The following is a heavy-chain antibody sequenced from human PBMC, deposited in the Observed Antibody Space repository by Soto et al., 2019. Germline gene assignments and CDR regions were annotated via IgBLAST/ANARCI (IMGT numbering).Heavy chain of an antibody. J-gene: IGHJ4*01. Sequence: PGGSLRLSCSASGFTFSNFGMHWVRQAPGKGLEYVSAISYNGGQIDYADSVKGRFTISRDNSKNTLFLQMNSLRPDDTAMYYCVKDHPALEYWGHGTLVTVSS. V-gene: IGHV3-64D*06. CDR1: GFTFSNFG. CDR2: ISYNGGQI. CDR3: VKDHPALEY.